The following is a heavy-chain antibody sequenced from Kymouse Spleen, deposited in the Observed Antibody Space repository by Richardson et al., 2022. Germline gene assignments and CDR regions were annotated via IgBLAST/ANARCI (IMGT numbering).Heavy chain of an antibody. Sequence: EVQLVESGGGLVQPGRSLRLSCAASGFTFDDYAMHWVRQAPGKGLEWVSGISWNSGSIGYADSVKGRFTISRDNAKNSLYLQMNSLRAEDTALYYCAKDIRYNWNYGFDYWGQGTLVTVSS. CDR3: AKDIRYNWNYGFDY. CDR1: GFTFDDYA. D-gene: IGHD1-7*01. J-gene: IGHJ4*02. CDR2: ISWNSGSI. V-gene: IGHV3-9*01.